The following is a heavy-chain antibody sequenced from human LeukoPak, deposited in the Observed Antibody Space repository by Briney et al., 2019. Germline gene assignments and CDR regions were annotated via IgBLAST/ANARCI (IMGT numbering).Heavy chain of an antibody. CDR2: ISENSFYT. Sequence: PGGSLRLSCAASEFTFSNYALTWVRQAPGKGPQWVSSISENSFYTYYADSVKGRFTISRENSKNTLYLQMSSLRAEDTAVYYCAKHQVRSHDYWGQGTLVTVSS. CDR1: EFTFSNYA. J-gene: IGHJ4*02. CDR3: AKHQVRSHDY. V-gene: IGHV3-23*01. D-gene: IGHD4-17*01.